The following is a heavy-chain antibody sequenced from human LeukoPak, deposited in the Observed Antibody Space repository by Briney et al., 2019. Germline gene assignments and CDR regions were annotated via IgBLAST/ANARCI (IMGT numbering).Heavy chain of an antibody. J-gene: IGHJ4*02. V-gene: IGHV3-20*04. CDR1: GFTFSSYS. CDR2: TNWNGGST. Sequence: PGRSLRLSCAASGFTFSSYSMNWVRQAPGKGLEWVSGTNWNGGSTGYADSVKGRFTISRDNAKNSLYLQMNSLRAEDTALYYCARDRGRLPDYWGQGTLVTGSS. D-gene: IGHD1-26*01. CDR3: ARDRGRLPDY.